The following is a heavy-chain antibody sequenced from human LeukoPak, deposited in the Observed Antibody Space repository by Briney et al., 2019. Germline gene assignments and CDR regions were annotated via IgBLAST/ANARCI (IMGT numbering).Heavy chain of an antibody. CDR2: FYTSANT. D-gene: IGHD3-22*01. CDR1: GDSVSGYY. V-gene: IGHV4-4*09. Sequence: SETLSLTCTVSGDSVSGYYGSWIRQPPGKGLEWIGYFYTSANTNYNPSLKSRVTMSVDTSKNQFSLKLSSVTAADTAVYYCARGLRDEERHYGYYYMDVWGKGTTVTVSS. J-gene: IGHJ6*03. CDR3: ARGLRDEERHYGYYYMDV.